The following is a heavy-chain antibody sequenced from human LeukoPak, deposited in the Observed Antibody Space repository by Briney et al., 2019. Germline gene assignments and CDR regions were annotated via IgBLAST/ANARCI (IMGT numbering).Heavy chain of an antibody. V-gene: IGHV3-48*03. CDR3: ARDAWSDP. Sequence: GGSLRLSCAASGFTFSSHEMNWVRQPPGKGLEWVSYISSGGSTIYYADSVKGRFTVSRDNAKNSLYLQMNSLRAEDTALYYCARDAWSDPWGQGTLVTVSS. CDR1: GFTFSSHE. CDR2: ISSGGSTI. J-gene: IGHJ5*02.